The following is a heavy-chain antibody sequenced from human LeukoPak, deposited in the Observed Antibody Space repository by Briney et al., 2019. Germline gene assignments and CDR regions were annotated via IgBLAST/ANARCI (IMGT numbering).Heavy chain of an antibody. J-gene: IGHJ6*03. CDR3: ARTKLNHGYYYYYYMDV. D-gene: IGHD1-14*01. V-gene: IGHV4-39*01. CDR2: IYYGGST. Sequence: SETLSLTCTVSGGSISSGSYYWGWIRQPPGKGLEWIGSIYYGGSTYYNPSLKGRVTISVDTSKNQFALRLSSVTAADTAVYYCARTKLNHGYYYYYYMDVWGKGTTVTVSS. CDR1: GGSISSGSYY.